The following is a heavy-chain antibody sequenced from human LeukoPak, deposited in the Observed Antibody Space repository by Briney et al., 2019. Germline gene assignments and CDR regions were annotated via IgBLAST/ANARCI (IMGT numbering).Heavy chain of an antibody. CDR3: ARGGVVYPDSFDI. V-gene: IGHV3-66*01. CDR2: IFSGGGT. Sequence: GGSLRLSCAASGFTVSSSYMNWVRQAPGKGLEWVSLIFSGGGTYYADSVKGRFTISRDNSKNTLFLQMNSLRAEDTAVYYCARGGVVYPDSFDIWGRGTMVTVSP. J-gene: IGHJ3*02. CDR1: GFTVSSSY. D-gene: IGHD2-15*01.